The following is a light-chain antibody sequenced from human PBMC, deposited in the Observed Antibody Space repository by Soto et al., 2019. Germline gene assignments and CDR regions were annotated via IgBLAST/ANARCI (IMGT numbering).Light chain of an antibody. Sequence: QSALTQPASVSGSPGQSITISCTGTSSDVGSYNLVSWYQQHPGKAPKLMIYEGSKRPSGVSNRFSGSKSGNTASLTISGLQAEDEGDYYCCSYSGSSTWVFGGGTNLTVL. CDR3: CSYSGSSTWV. V-gene: IGLV2-23*01. CDR2: EGS. CDR1: SSDVGSYNL. J-gene: IGLJ3*02.